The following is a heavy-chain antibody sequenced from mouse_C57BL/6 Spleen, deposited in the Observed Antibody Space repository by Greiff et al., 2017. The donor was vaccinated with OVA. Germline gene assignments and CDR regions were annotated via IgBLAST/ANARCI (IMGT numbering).Heavy chain of an antibody. CDR2: IDPSDSET. J-gene: IGHJ3*01. CDR1: GYTFTSYW. Sequence: QVQLQQSGAELVRPGSSVKLSCKASGYTFTSYWMHWVKQRPIQGLEWIGNIDPSDSETHYNQKFKDKATLTVDKSSSTAYMQLSSLTSEDSAVYYCARSGYYEVAYWGQGTLVTVSA. V-gene: IGHV1-52*01. D-gene: IGHD2-3*01. CDR3: ARSGYYEVAY.